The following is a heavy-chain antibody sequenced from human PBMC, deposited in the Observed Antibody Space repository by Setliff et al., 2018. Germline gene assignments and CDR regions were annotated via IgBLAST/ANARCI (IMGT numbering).Heavy chain of an antibody. CDR3: ARARSYYDSSGYLNWFDP. D-gene: IGHD3-22*01. Sequence: SETLSLTCTVSGGSISSSSYYWGWIRQPPGKGLEWIGSIYYSGSTYYNPSLKSRVTISVDTSKNQFSLKLSSVTAADTAVYYCARARSYYDSSGYLNWFDPWGQGTLVTVSS. V-gene: IGHV4-39*07. CDR1: GGSISSSSYY. J-gene: IGHJ5*02. CDR2: IYYSGST.